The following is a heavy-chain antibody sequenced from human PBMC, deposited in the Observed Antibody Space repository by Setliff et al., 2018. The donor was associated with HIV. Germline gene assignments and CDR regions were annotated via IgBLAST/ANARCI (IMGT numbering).Heavy chain of an antibody. CDR2: INWNGGSI. CDR3: VRDKWLVPDTFDI. CDR1: GFTFEDYG. V-gene: IGHV3-20*04. D-gene: IGHD6-19*01. J-gene: IGHJ3*02. Sequence: PGGSLRLSCAVSGFTFEDYGMSWVRQAPGKGLEGVSGINWNGGSIGYVDSVKGRFTISRDNAKNSLYLQMNSLRAEDMALYYCVRDKWLVPDTFDIWGQGTMVTVSS.